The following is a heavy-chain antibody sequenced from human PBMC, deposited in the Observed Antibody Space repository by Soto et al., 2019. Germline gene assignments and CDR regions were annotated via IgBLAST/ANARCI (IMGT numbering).Heavy chain of an antibody. CDR2: INAGNGNT. D-gene: IGHD6-13*01. Sequence: ASVKVSCKASGYTFTSYAMHWVRQAPGQRLEWMGWINAGNGNTKYSQKFQGRVTITRDTSASTAYMELSSLRSEDTAVYCCAREMPSAAGTYYYYYGMDVSGQGTKVTVSS. CDR3: AREMPSAAGTYYYYYGMDV. V-gene: IGHV1-3*01. J-gene: IGHJ6*02. CDR1: GYTFTSYA.